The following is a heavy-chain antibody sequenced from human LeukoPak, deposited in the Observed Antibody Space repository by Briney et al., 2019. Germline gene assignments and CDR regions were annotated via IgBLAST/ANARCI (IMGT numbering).Heavy chain of an antibody. J-gene: IGHJ4*02. CDR1: GFTFSSYS. D-gene: IGHD5-24*01. CDR3: ASTVEMATIFG. CDR2: ITSSSSYI. Sequence: GGSLRLSCAASGFTFSSYSMNWVRQAPGKGLEWVSSITSSSSYIYYADSVKGRFTISRDNTKNSLYLQMNSLRVEDTAVYYCASTVEMATIFGWGQGTLVTVSS. V-gene: IGHV3-21*01.